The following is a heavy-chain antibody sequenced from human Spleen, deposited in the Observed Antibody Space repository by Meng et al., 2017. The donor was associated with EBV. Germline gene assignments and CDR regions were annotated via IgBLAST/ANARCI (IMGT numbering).Heavy chain of an antibody. CDR1: GGSFSDYY. D-gene: IGHD2/OR15-2a*01. CDR3: ASNIKVPRY. V-gene: IGHV4-34*01. CDR2: INHSGIT. Sequence: QVHLQQWGAGLLQPSESLSLNCAVYGGSFSDYYWTWIRQPPGMGLEWIGEINHSGITSYNPSLRSRVTISVDTSKNQFSLKLTSVTAADTAVYYCASNIKVPRYWGQGTLVTVSS. J-gene: IGHJ4*02.